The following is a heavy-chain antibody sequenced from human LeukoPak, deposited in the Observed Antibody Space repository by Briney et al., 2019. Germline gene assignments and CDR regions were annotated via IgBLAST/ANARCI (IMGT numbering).Heavy chain of an antibody. CDR2: ISSSSSYI. J-gene: IGHJ6*03. V-gene: IGHV3-21*01. Sequence: PGGSLRLSCAASGFTFSSYSMNWVRQAPGKGLEWVSSISSSSSYIYYADSVKGRFTISRDNAKNSLYLQMNSLRAEDTAVYYCAKLGKTENHYGSGRFSYYYYMDVRGKGTTVTISS. CDR3: AKLGKTENHYGSGRFSYYYYMDV. D-gene: IGHD3-10*01. CDR1: GFTFSSYS.